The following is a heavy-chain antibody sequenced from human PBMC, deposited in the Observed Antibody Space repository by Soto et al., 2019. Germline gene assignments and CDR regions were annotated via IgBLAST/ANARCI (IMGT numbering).Heavy chain of an antibody. CDR1: GFTFSSYG. V-gene: IGHV3-33*01. Sequence: GGSLRLSCAASGFTFSSYGMHWVRQAPGKGLEWVAVIWYDGSNKYYADSVKGRFTISRDNSKNTLYLQMNSLRAEDTAVYYWSRDRWTPRYSFDCCGQGALVTVTS. J-gene: IGHJ4*02. CDR3: SRDRWTPRYSFDC. D-gene: IGHD4-4*01. CDR2: IWYDGSNK.